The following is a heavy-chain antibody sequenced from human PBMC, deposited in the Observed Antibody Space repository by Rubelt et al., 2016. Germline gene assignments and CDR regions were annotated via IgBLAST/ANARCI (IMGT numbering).Heavy chain of an antibody. V-gene: IGHV4-39*01. J-gene: IGHJ3*02. CDR2: IYYSGST. D-gene: IGHD4-17*01. CDR1: GGSISSSSYY. CDR3: ARLRVGGLDCGDYLAERGLNDAFDI. Sequence: QLQLQESGPGLVKPSETLSLTCTVSGGSISSSSYYWGWIRQPPGKGLEWIGSIYYSGSTYYNPSLKSRVTISVDTSKNQFSLKLSSVTAAETAVYYCARLRVGGLDCGDYLAERGLNDAFDIWGQGTMVTVSS.